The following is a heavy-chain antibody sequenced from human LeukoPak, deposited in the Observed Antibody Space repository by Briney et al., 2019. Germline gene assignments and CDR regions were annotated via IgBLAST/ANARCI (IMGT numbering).Heavy chain of an antibody. CDR2: VYYSGNT. CDR1: GGSISSYY. Sequence: PSETLSLTCTVSGGSISSYYWSWIGQPPGKGLEWIGYVYYSGNTNYNPSLKSRVTISIDTSKNQFSLEVSSVTAADTAVYYCARVGYSSSFDPWGQGTLVTVSS. D-gene: IGHD6-6*01. V-gene: IGHV4-59*01. J-gene: IGHJ5*02. CDR3: ARVGYSSSFDP.